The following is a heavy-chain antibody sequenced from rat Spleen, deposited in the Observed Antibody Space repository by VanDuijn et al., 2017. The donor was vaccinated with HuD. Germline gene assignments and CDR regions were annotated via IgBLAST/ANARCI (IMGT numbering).Heavy chain of an antibody. D-gene: IGHD1-9*01. J-gene: IGHJ2*01. CDR3: ARRHYGYTDYFDY. CDR2: ISYSGGT. CDR1: FYSITSSY. Sequence: EVQLQESGPGLVKPSQSLSLTCSVTFYSITSSYRWSWVRKFPGNKLEWMGYISYSGGTRYNPSLKSRISISRDTSKNQFFLQLNSVITEDTATYYCARRHYGYTDYFDYWCQGVMVTVSS. V-gene: IGHV3-1*01.